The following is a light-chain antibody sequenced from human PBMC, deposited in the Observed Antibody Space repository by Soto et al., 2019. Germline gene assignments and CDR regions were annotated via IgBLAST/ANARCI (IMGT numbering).Light chain of an antibody. Sequence: QSALTQPPSASGSPGQSVTISCTGTSSDVGGYNYVSWYQQHPGKAPKLMIYDVSKRPSGVPDRFSGSKSGNTASLTVSGLQAEDEADYYCSSYAGSNGVLFGGGTQLTVL. CDR3: SSYAGSNGVL. CDR2: DVS. CDR1: SSDVGGYNY. V-gene: IGLV2-8*01. J-gene: IGLJ2*01.